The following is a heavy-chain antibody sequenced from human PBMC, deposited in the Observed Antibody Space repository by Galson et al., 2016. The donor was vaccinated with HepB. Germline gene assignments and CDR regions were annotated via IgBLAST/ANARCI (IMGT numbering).Heavy chain of an antibody. CDR2: IYDSVNT. V-gene: IGHV4-39*01. CDR3: ARHRTTVMGCCAFDI. Sequence: TLSLTCTVSGGSISSTSYYWGWIRQPPGKGLEWIGSIYDSVNTYYNPSLKSRLTISVDTSKSQFSLRLSSVIAADTAMYYCARHRTTVMGCCAFDIWGQGTVVTVSS. J-gene: IGHJ3*02. D-gene: IGHD1-1*01. CDR1: GGSISSTSYY.